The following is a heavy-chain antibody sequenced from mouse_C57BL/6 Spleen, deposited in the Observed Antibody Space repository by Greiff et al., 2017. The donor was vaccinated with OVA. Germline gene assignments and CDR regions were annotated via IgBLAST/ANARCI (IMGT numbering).Heavy chain of an antibody. D-gene: IGHD2-3*01. CDR2: IDPEDGDT. CDR3: TTLVDGPNRGFAY. CDR1: GFNIKDYY. J-gene: IGHJ3*01. Sequence: VHVKQSGAELVRPGASVKLSCTASGFNIKDYYMHWVKQRPEQGLEWIGRIDPEDGDTEYAPKFQGKATMTADTSSNTAYLQLSSLTSEDTAVYYCTTLVDGPNRGFAYWGQGTLVTVSA. V-gene: IGHV14-1*01.